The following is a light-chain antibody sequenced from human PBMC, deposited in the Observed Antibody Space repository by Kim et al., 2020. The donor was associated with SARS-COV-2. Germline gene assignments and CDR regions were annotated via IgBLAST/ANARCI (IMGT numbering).Light chain of an antibody. Sequence: GQRGTISCSGSSSNIESNYVYWYQQLPGTAPKLLIYRNNQRPSGVPDRCSGSKSGTSASLAISGLRSEDEADYYCAAWDDSLSGWVFGGGTKRTVL. CDR1: SSNIESNY. CDR2: RNN. CDR3: AAWDDSLSGWV. V-gene: IGLV1-47*01. J-gene: IGLJ3*02.